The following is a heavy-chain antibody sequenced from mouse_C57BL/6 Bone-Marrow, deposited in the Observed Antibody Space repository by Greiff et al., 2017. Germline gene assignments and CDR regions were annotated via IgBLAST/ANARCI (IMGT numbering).Heavy chain of an antibody. Sequence: EVKLVESGGGLVQPKGSLKLSCAASGFSFNTYAMNWVRQAPGKGLEWVARIRSKSNNYATYYADSVKDRFTISRDDSESMLYLQMNNLKTEDTAMYYCVRDYYGSRGGYFDVWGTGTTVTVSS. CDR1: GFSFNTYA. J-gene: IGHJ1*03. D-gene: IGHD1-1*01. CDR3: VRDYYGSRGGYFDV. V-gene: IGHV10-1*01. CDR2: IRSKSNNYAT.